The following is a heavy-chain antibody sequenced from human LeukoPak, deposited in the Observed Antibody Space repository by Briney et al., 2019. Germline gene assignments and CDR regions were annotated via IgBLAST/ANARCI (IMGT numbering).Heavy chain of an antibody. J-gene: IGHJ4*02. V-gene: IGHV3-23*01. CDR1: GFTFSSYA. D-gene: IGHD6-13*01. CDR2: ISGSGGST. CDR3: AKSPGLLLGIGGWYYFDY. Sequence: QPGGSLRLSCAASGFTFSSYAMSWVRQAPGKGLEWVSAISGSGGSTYYADSVKGRFTISRDNSKNTLYLQMNSLRAEDTAVYYCAKSPGLLLGIGGWYYFDYWGQGTLVTVSS.